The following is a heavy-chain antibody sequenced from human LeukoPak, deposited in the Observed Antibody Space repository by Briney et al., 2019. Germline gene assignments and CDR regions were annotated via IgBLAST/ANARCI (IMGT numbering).Heavy chain of an antibody. J-gene: IGHJ3*02. D-gene: IGHD3-3*01. CDR1: GFTFNDDW. Sequence: GGSLRLSCAASGFTFNDDWMTLVRQAPGKGLEWVANIKQDGSEKYYVDSVKGRFTISRDNAKNSLYLQMNSLRAEDTAVYYCARGGATTFGLWGNAFDIWGQGTMVTVSS. CDR3: ARGGATTFGLWGNAFDI. CDR2: IKQDGSEK. V-gene: IGHV3-7*01.